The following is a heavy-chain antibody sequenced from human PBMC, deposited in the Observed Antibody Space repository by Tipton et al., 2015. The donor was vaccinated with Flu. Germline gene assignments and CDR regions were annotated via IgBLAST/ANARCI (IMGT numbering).Heavy chain of an antibody. J-gene: IGHJ4*02. D-gene: IGHD1-26*01. CDR2: IKQDGSQI. Sequence: SLRLSCAASGFSFNNYWMSWVRQPPGKGLEWVANIKQDGSQIHYVESVKGRFTISRDNARNTLSLQMNNLRAADTAVYYCASKVGVYWGQGTLVSVSS. CDR3: ASKVGVY. CDR1: GFSFNNYW. V-gene: IGHV3-7*01.